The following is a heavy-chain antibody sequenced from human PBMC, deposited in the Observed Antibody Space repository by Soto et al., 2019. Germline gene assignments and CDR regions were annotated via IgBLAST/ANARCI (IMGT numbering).Heavy chain of an antibody. CDR1: GGSIRSNNW. Sequence: SETLSLTCAVSGGSIRSNNWWSWVRQPPGKGLEWIGEIFHSGSTNYNPSLKTRVTISVDKSKNQFSLKLSSVTAADTAVYYCARHLTYCSAGSCYSDFPYYGMDVWGQGTTVTVSS. CDR2: IFHSGST. V-gene: IGHV4-4*02. D-gene: IGHD2-15*01. CDR3: ARHLTYCSAGSCYSDFPYYGMDV. J-gene: IGHJ6*02.